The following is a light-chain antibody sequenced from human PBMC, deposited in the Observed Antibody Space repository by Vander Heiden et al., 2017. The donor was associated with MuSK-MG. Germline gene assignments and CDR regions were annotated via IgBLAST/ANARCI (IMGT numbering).Light chain of an antibody. CDR3: QQYNNWPPLT. J-gene: IGKJ4*01. V-gene: IGKV3-15*01. Sequence: EIVMTQSPATLSVSPGERATLSCRASQTVNNNVAWYQQKPGQAPRLLIYAASTRATGIPVRFSGSGYGTEFTLTISSRQSEDFAVYYCQQYNNWPPLTFGGGTKVEIK. CDR1: QTVNNN. CDR2: AAS.